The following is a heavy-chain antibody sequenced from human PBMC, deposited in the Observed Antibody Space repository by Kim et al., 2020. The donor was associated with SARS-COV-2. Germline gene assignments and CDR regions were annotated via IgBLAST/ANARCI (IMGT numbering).Heavy chain of an antibody. V-gene: IGHV3-49*03. CDR2: IRSKAYGGTT. D-gene: IGHD3-22*01. J-gene: IGHJ2*01. Sequence: GGSLRLSCTASGFTFGDYAMSWFRQAPGKGLEWVGFIRSKAYGGTTEYAAPVKGRFTISSDDSKSIAYLQMNSLKTEDTAVYYCTRDTYYYDSSGNWYFDLWGRGTLVTVSS. CDR3: TRDTYYYDSSGNWYFDL. CDR1: GFTFGDYA.